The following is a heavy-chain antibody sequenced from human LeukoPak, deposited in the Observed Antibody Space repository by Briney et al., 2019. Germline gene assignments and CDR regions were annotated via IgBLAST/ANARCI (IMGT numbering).Heavy chain of an antibody. J-gene: IGHJ3*02. CDR2: IIPIFGTA. CDR1: GGTFSSYA. CDR3: ARGQYYYDSSGYYYGGHAFDI. D-gene: IGHD3-22*01. Sequence: ASVKVSCKASGGTFSSYAISWVRQAPGQGLEWMGGIIPIFGTANYAQKFQGRVTITTDESTSTAYMELSSLRSEDTAVYYCARGQYYYDSSGYYYGGHAFDIWGQGTMVTVSS. V-gene: IGHV1-69*05.